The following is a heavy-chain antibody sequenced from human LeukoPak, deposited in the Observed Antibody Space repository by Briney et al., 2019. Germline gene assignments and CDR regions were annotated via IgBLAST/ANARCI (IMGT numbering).Heavy chain of an antibody. CDR2: IRYDGSNK. Sequence: GGSLRLSCAASGFTFCIYGMHWVRQAPGKGLEWVAFIRYDGSNKYYADSVKGRFTISRDNSKNTLYLQMNSLRAEDTAVYYCAKGYGGNYYYYYMDVWGKGTTVTVSS. J-gene: IGHJ6*03. V-gene: IGHV3-30*02. CDR3: AKGYGGNYYYYYMDV. D-gene: IGHD4-23*01. CDR1: GFTFCIYG.